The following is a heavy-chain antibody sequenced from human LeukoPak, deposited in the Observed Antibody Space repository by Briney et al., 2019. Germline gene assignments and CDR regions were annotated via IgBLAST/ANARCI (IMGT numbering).Heavy chain of an antibody. J-gene: IGHJ5*02. CDR1: GGTFSSYA. CDR2: IIPIFGTA. CDR3: ARERITMVRGVNNYNWFDP. Sequence: ASVKVSCKASGGTFSSYAISWVQQAPGQGLEWMGGIIPIFGTANYAQKFQGRVTITTDESTSTAYMELSSLRSEDTAVYYCARERITMVRGVNNYNWFDPWGQGTLVTVSS. D-gene: IGHD3-10*01. V-gene: IGHV1-69*05.